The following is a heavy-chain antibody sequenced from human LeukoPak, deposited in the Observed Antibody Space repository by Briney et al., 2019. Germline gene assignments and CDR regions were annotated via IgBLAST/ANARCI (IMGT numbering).Heavy chain of an antibody. V-gene: IGHV3-74*01. CDR2: INKDGDTT. CDR1: GFTFNSYW. D-gene: IGHD5/OR15-5a*01. J-gene: IGHJ6*02. CDR3: ATDVSSALDV. Sequence: GGSLRVSCAASGFTFNSYWMHWVRQAPGKGLVWVSCINKDGDTTDYADSVKGRFTISRDNAKNTLYLQMNSLRPEDTAMYYCATDVSSALDVWGQGTTVTVSS.